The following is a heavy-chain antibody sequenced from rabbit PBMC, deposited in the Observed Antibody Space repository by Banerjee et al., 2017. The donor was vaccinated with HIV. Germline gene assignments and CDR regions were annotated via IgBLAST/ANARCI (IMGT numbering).Heavy chain of an antibody. CDR1: GFSFSSSYC. Sequence: QEQLEESGGDLVKPEGSLTLTCTASGFSFSSSYCMCWVRQAPGKGLEWIACIIVDSGSTYYASWAKGRFTISRSTSLNTVDLKMTSLTVADTATYFCARDRDGDAGYGSLALWGPGTLVTVS. V-gene: IGHV1S43*01. D-gene: IGHD7-1*01. J-gene: IGHJ4*01. CDR2: IIVDSGST. CDR3: ARDRDGDAGYGSLAL.